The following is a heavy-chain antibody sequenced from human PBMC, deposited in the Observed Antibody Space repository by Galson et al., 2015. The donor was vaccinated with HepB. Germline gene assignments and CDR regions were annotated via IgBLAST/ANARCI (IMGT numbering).Heavy chain of an antibody. J-gene: IGHJ3*02. V-gene: IGHV1-18*01. CDR3: ARGLLLWFGELLGAFDI. CDR1: GYTFTSYG. CDR2: ISAYNGNT. D-gene: IGHD3-10*01. Sequence: SVKVSCKASGYTFTSYGISWVRQAPGQGLEWMGWISAYNGNTNYAQKLQGRVTMTTDTSTSTAYMELRSLRSDDTAVYYCARGLLLWFGELLGAFDIWGQGTMVTVSS.